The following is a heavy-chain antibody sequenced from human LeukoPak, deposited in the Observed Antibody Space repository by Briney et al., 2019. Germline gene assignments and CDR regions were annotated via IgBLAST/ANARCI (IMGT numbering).Heavy chain of an antibody. Sequence: PGGSLRLSCAASGFTFSSYSMNWVRQAPGKGLEWVSYISSSSSTIYYADSVKGRFTISRDNAKNSLYLQVNSLRDEDTAVYYCARDQGDCSGGSCYDVGWFDPWGQGTLVTVSS. D-gene: IGHD2-15*01. V-gene: IGHV3-48*02. J-gene: IGHJ5*02. CDR2: ISSSSSTI. CDR1: GFTFSSYS. CDR3: ARDQGDCSGGSCYDVGWFDP.